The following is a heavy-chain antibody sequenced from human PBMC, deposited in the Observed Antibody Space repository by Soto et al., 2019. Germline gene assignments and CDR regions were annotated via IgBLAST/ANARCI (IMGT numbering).Heavy chain of an antibody. CDR3: ARQITMVRGVINYFDY. V-gene: IGHV5-51*01. D-gene: IGHD3-10*01. J-gene: IGHJ4*02. CDR2: IYPGDSDT. Sequence: PXASLKISCKGSGYSFTNYWIGWVRQMPGKGLEWMGIIYPGDSDTRYSPSLQGQVTISADKSISTAYLQWSSLKASDTAMYYCARQITMVRGVINYFDYWGQGTLVTASS. CDR1: GYSFTNYW.